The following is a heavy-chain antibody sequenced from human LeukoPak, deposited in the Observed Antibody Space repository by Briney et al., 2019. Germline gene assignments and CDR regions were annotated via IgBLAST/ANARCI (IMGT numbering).Heavy chain of an antibody. V-gene: IGHV4-59*08. J-gene: IGHJ5*02. CDR3: ARRVYGDLGNWLDP. CDR2: IHYSGST. D-gene: IGHD4-17*01. Sequence: SETLSLTYTVSGGSLSSFYWNWIRQPPGQGLEWIGAIHYSGSTNYNPSLKSRVTMSVDMSKNQFSLELNSVTAADTAVYYCARRVYGDLGNWLDPWGQGTLVTVSS. CDR1: GGSLSSFY.